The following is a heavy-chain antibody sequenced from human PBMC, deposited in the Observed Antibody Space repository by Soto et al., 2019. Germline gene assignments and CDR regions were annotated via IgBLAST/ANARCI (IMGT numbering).Heavy chain of an antibody. CDR1: GFSLSNARMG. Sequence: SGPTLVNPTETLTLTCTVSGFSLSNARMGVSWIRQPPGKALEWLAHIFSNDEKSYSTSLKSRLTISKDTSKSQVVLTMTNMDPLDTATYYCARIVRTYYYYMDVWGKGTTVTVSS. V-gene: IGHV2-26*01. J-gene: IGHJ6*03. CDR2: IFSNDEK. CDR3: ARIVRTYYYYMDV.